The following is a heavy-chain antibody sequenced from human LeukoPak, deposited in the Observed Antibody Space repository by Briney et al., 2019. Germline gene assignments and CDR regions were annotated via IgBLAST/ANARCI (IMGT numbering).Heavy chain of an antibody. J-gene: IGHJ4*02. V-gene: IGHV3-48*01. CDR1: GFTFSHYG. CDR2: ISSSSNSI. Sequence: PGGSLRLSCVVSGFTFSHYGMDWVRQAPGKGLERVSYISSSSNSIYYADSVKGRFTISRDNAKNSLHLQMNSLRGDDTAVYYCVSYSGSVDYWGQGTLVTVSS. CDR3: VSYSGSVDY. D-gene: IGHD1-26*01.